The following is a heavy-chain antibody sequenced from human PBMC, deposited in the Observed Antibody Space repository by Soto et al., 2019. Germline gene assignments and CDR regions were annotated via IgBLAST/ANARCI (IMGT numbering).Heavy chain of an antibody. D-gene: IGHD2-15*01. CDR1: GGSINSGGDY. V-gene: IGHV4-31*03. Sequence: SETMSLTCTVSGGSINSGGDYWSWIHQHPGKGLEWIGYIYYSGSTYYNPSLKSRVTISVDTSKNQFSLKLSSVTAADTAVYYCARAGDIVVVVAAIRGWFDPWGQGTLVTVS. CDR2: IYYSGST. J-gene: IGHJ5*02. CDR3: ARAGDIVVVVAAIRGWFDP.